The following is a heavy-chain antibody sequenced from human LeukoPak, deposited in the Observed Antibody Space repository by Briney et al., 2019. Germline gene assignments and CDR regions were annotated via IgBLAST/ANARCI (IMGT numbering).Heavy chain of an antibody. CDR1: GGSFSGYY. CDR2: INHSGST. V-gene: IGHV4-34*01. Sequence: SETLSLTCAVYGGSFSGYYWSWIRQPPGKGLEWIGEINHSGSTNYNPSLKGRVTISVDTPKNQFSLKLSSVTAADTAVYYCARLPFDPWGQGTLVTVSS. J-gene: IGHJ5*02. CDR3: ARLPFDP.